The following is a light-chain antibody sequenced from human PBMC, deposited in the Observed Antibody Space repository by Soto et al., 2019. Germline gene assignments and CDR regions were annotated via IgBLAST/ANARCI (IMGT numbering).Light chain of an antibody. V-gene: IGKV1-5*02. CDR1: QSISTR. J-gene: IGKJ1*01. Sequence: DIPLTQSPSTLSACVGDRVAIICRASQSISTRLAWYQLKPGKAPKLLIYDASTLEGGVPSRFSGIGSGTEFTLTISGLQPDDFATYYCQHSWTFGQGTKVDIK. CDR2: DAS. CDR3: QHSWT.